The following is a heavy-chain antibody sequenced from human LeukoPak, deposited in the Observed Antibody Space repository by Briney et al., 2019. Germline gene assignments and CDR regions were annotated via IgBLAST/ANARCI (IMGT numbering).Heavy chain of an antibody. V-gene: IGHV4-61*01. CDR2: IYYSGST. Sequence: PSETLSLTCTVSGGSVSSGSYYWSWIRQPPGKGLEWIGYIYYSGSTNYNPSLKSRVTISVDTSKNQFSLKLSSVTAADTAVYYCAREIDGITIFGVVIIDPRYYFDYWGQGTLVTVSS. D-gene: IGHD3-3*01. CDR3: AREIDGITIFGVVIIDPRYYFDY. CDR1: GGSVSSGSYY. J-gene: IGHJ4*02.